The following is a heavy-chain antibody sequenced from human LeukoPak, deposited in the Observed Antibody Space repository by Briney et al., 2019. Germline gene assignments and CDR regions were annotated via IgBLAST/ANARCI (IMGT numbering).Heavy chain of an antibody. Sequence: GGSLRLSCAASGFTFSDNFMTWIRQAPGKGLEWVSYISSSGSAIYYADSVKGRFTISRDNAKNSLYLQMNSLRAEDTAVYYCARASRSSWYNVGYWGQGTLVTVSS. CDR3: ARASRSSWYNVGY. CDR1: GFTFSDNF. J-gene: IGHJ4*02. CDR2: ISSSGSAI. D-gene: IGHD6-13*01. V-gene: IGHV3-11*04.